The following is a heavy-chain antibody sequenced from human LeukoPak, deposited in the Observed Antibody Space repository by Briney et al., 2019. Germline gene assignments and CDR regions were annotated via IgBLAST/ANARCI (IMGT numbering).Heavy chain of an antibody. CDR1: GFTFSSYA. Sequence: GRSLRLSCAASGFTFSSYAMHWVRQAPGKGLEWVAVISYDGSDKYYADSVKGRFTISRDNSKNTLYLQMNSLRAEDTAVYYCARGTVAGLYSYYYYMDVWGKGTTVTVSS. V-gene: IGHV3-30*04. J-gene: IGHJ6*03. CDR3: ARGTVAGLYSYYYYMDV. CDR2: ISYDGSDK. D-gene: IGHD6-19*01.